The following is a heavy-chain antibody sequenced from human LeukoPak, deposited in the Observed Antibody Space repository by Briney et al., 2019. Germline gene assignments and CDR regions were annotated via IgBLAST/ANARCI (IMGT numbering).Heavy chain of an antibody. D-gene: IGHD2-2*01. Sequence: ASVKVSCKASGGTFSSYAISWVRQAPGQGLEWMGGIIPIFGTANYAQKFQGRVTITADESTSTAYMELSSLRSEDTAVYYCASGGGYCSSTSCLYNWFDPWGQGTLVTVSS. V-gene: IGHV1-69*13. CDR3: ASGGGYCSSTSCLYNWFDP. CDR2: IIPIFGTA. J-gene: IGHJ5*02. CDR1: GGTFSSYA.